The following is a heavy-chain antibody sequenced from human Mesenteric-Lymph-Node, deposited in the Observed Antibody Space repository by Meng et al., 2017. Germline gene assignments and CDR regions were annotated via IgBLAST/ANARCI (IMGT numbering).Heavy chain of an antibody. D-gene: IGHD6-19*01. CDR2: IYYSGST. J-gene: IGHJ4*02. CDR3: ARDPEGIAVAAGDY. CDR1: GGSISSSSYY. Sequence: ESLKISCTVSGGSISSSSYYWGWIRQPPGKGLESIGSIYYSGSTYYNPSLKSRVTISVDTSKNQFSLKLSSVTAADTAVYYCARDPEGIAVAAGDYWGQGTLVTVSS. V-gene: IGHV4-39*07.